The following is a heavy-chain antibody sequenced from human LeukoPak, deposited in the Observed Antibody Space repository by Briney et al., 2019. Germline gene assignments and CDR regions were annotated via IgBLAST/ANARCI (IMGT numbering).Heavy chain of an antibody. CDR3: AREGGPGSGFDY. Sequence: GGSLRLSCEASGFTVSSNYMSWARQAPGKGLEWASVIYSGGSTYYADSVKGRFTISRDNSKNTLYLQMNSLRAEDTAVYYCAREGGPGSGFDYWGQGTLVTVSS. D-gene: IGHD6-25*01. V-gene: IGHV3-53*01. CDR2: IYSGGST. CDR1: GFTVSSNY. J-gene: IGHJ4*02.